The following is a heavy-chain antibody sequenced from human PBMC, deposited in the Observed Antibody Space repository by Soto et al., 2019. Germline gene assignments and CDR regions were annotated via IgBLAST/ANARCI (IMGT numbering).Heavy chain of an antibody. CDR2: TYYRSRWYN. CDR1: GDSVSSNSAA. Sequence: SQTRTLTCAVSGDSVSSNSAAWNWIKLSPSRGLEWLARTYYRSRWYNDYAVSVRSRITVNPDTSKNQFSLQLTSVTPEDTAVYYCAGTTSHQWYYMDVWGKGTTVTVSS. CDR3: AGTTSHQWYYMDV. J-gene: IGHJ6*03. V-gene: IGHV6-1*01. D-gene: IGHD1-7*01.